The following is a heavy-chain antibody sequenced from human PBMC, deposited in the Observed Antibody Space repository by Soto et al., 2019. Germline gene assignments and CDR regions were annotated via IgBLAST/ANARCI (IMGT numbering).Heavy chain of an antibody. CDR3: AREAGYSSSDDAFDI. CDR2: IIPIFGTA. J-gene: IGHJ3*02. D-gene: IGHD6-13*01. V-gene: IGHV1-69*13. Sequence: GASVKVSCKASGGTFSSYAISWVRQAPGQGLEWMGGIIPIFGTANYAQKFQGRATITADESTSTAYMELSSLRSEDTAVYYCAREAGYSSSDDAFDIWGQGTMVTVSS. CDR1: GGTFSSYA.